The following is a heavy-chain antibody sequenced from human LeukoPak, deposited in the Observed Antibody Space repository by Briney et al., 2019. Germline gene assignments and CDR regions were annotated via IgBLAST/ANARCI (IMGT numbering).Heavy chain of an antibody. CDR3: ARALYNWNDDYYYGMDV. V-gene: IGHV3-53*01. CDR2: IYSGGST. J-gene: IGHJ6*02. D-gene: IGHD1-1*01. CDR1: GFTVSSNY. Sequence: GGSLRLSCAASGFTVSSNYMSWVRQAPGKGLEWVSVIYSGGSTYYADSVKGRSTISRDNSKNTLYLQMNSLRAEDTAVYYCARALYNWNDDYYYGMDVWGQGTTVTVSS.